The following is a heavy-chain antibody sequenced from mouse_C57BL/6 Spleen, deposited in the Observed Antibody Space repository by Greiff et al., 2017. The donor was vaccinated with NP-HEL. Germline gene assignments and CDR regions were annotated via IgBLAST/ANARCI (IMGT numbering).Heavy chain of an antibody. V-gene: IGHV1-26*01. CDR1: GYTFTDYY. J-gene: IGHJ1*03. Sequence: SGYTFTDYYMNWVKQSHGQSLEWIGDINPNNGGTSYNQKFKGKATLTVDKFSSTAYMELRSLTSEDSAVYYCARGGDATVVEGYFDVWGTGTTVTVSS. CDR2: INPNNGGT. CDR3: ARGGDATVVEGYFDV. D-gene: IGHD1-1*01.